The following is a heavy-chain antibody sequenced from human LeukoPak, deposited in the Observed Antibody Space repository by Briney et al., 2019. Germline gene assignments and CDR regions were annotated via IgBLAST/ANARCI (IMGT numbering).Heavy chain of an antibody. CDR3: ARVMYSSGWSFDY. D-gene: IGHD6-19*01. Sequence: GGSLRLSCVASGFTFSTYWITWVRQAPGKGLEWVANIKQDGSEKYYVDSVKGRFTISRDNAKNSLYLQMNSLRAEDTAVYYCARVMYSSGWSFDYWGQGTLVTVSS. CDR2: IKQDGSEK. V-gene: IGHV3-7*01. J-gene: IGHJ4*02. CDR1: GFTFSTYW.